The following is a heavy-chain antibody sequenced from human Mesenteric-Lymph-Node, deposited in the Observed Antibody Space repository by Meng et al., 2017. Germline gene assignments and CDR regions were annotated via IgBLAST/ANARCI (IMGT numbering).Heavy chain of an antibody. D-gene: IGHD5-18*01. CDR1: GGTFSSYA. CDR3: ARGSIQKLFDP. Sequence: VQVVQSGTEVKKPGSSVKVSCKASGGTFSSYAISWVRQAPGQGLEWMGWINAGNGNTKYSQKFQGRVTITRDTSASTAYMELSSLRSEDTAVYYCARGSIQKLFDPWGQGTLVTVAS. CDR2: INAGNGNT. V-gene: IGHV1-3*01. J-gene: IGHJ5*02.